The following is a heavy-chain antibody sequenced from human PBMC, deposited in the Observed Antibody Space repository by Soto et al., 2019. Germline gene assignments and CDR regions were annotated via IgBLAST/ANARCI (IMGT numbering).Heavy chain of an antibody. J-gene: IGHJ5*02. CDR2: IYYSGST. D-gene: IGHD1-1*01. CDR3: VRDGTKTLRDWFDP. CDR1: GGSISSYY. V-gene: IGHV4-59*12. Sequence: SETLSLTCTVSGGSISSYYWSWIRQPPGKGLEWIGYIYYSGSTNYNPSLKSRVMMSVDTSKKQFSLKLRSVTAADTAVYYCVRDGTKTLRDWFDPWGQGISVTVSS.